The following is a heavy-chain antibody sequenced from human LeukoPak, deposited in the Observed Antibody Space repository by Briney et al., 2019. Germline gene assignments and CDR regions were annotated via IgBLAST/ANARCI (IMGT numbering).Heavy chain of an antibody. CDR1: GYTFTSYD. Sequence: ASVKVSCKASGYTFTSYDINWVRQATGQGLEWMGWMNPNSGNTGYAQKFQGRVTMTRNTSISTAYMELSSLRSEDTAVYYCARGGGEYYDFWSGYYGGYFDYWGQGTLVTVSS. J-gene: IGHJ4*02. CDR2: MNPNSGNT. CDR3: ARGGGEYYDFWSGYYGGYFDY. D-gene: IGHD3-3*01. V-gene: IGHV1-8*01.